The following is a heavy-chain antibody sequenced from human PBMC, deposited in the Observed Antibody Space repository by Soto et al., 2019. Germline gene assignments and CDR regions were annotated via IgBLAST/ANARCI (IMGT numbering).Heavy chain of an antibody. D-gene: IGHD3-16*01. CDR1: GGSISSGGYY. Sequence: SETLSLTCTVSGGSISSGGYYWSWIRQHPGKGLEWIGYIYYSGSTYYNPSLKSRVTISVGTSKNQFSLKLSSVTAADKAGYSCAREWGGWFDTWGQGTLVTVSS. V-gene: IGHV4-31*03. J-gene: IGHJ5*02. CDR3: AREWGGWFDT. CDR2: IYYSGST.